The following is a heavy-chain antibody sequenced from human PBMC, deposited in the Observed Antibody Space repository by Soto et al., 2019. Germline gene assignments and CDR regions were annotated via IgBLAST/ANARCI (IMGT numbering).Heavy chain of an antibody. V-gene: IGHV2-70*01. CDR1: GFSLSTSGMC. Sequence: SGPTLVNPTQTLTLTCTFSGFSLSTSGMCVSWIRQPPGKALEWLALIDWDDDKYYSTSLKTRLTISKDTSKNQVVLTMTNMDPVDTATYYCARLKLVGATPDDAFDIWGQGTMVTVSS. D-gene: IGHD1-26*01. J-gene: IGHJ3*02. CDR2: IDWDDDK. CDR3: ARLKLVGATPDDAFDI.